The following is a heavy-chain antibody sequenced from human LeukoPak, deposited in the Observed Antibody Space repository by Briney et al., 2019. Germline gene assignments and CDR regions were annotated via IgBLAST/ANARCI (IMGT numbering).Heavy chain of an antibody. Sequence: PGGSLRLSCGASGFIFSRDWMHWVRQAPGRGLVWVSRINPDGSGTSYADSVKGRFTISRDNAKNTLHLQMNSLRAEDTALYYCTRGLTGYNDYWGQGTPVTVSS. CDR3: TRGLTGYNDY. V-gene: IGHV3-74*01. D-gene: IGHD3-9*01. CDR2: INPDGSGT. J-gene: IGHJ4*02. CDR1: GFIFSRDW.